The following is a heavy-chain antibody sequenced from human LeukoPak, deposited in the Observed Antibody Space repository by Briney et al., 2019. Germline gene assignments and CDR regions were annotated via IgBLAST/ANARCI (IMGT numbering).Heavy chain of an antibody. Sequence: SETLSLTCAVNGGSFSGYYWSWTRQPPGKGLEWIAEIKHIGSTSYNPSLKSRVTTSVDTSKKQFSLKLSSVTAADTAVYYCGYSLIRGVIRDWGQGALVTVSS. CDR1: GGSFSGYY. CDR2: IKHIGST. D-gene: IGHD3-10*01. J-gene: IGHJ4*02. V-gene: IGHV4-34*01. CDR3: GYSLIRGVIRD.